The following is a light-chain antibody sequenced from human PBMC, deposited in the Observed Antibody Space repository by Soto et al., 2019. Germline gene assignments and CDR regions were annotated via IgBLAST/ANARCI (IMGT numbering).Light chain of an antibody. V-gene: IGLV1-47*01. J-gene: IGLJ2*01. Sequence: QSVLTQPPSASGTPGQRVTISCSGSSSNIRSNYVYWYQQLPGTAPKLLIYKNNQRPSGVPDRFSGSKSGTSASLAISGLRSEDEAEYYCAAWDDSLSGAVFGGGTKVTVL. CDR2: KNN. CDR1: SSNIRSNY. CDR3: AAWDDSLSGAV.